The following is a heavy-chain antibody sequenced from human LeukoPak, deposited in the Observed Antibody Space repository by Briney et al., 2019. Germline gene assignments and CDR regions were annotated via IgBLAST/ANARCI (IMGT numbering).Heavy chain of an antibody. CDR2: INHSGST. V-gene: IGHV4-34*01. CDR3: ARAYYDFWSGYSRGNWFDP. Sequence: SETLSLTCAVYGGSFSGYYWSWIRQPPGKGLEWIGEINHSGSTNYNPSPKCRVTISVDTSKNQFSLKLSSVTAADTAVYYCARAYYDFWSGYSRGNWFDPWGQGTLVTVSS. J-gene: IGHJ5*02. D-gene: IGHD3-3*01. CDR1: GGSFSGYY.